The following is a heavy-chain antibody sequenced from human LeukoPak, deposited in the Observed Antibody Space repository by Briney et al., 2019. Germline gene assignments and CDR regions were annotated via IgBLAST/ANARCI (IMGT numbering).Heavy chain of an antibody. CDR1: GFTITTNY. CDR3: ARDQYYSNYGWFDP. D-gene: IGHD4-11*01. J-gene: IGHJ5*02. V-gene: IGHV3-53*01. Sequence: GGSLRLSCAASGFTITTNYMSWVRQAPGRGLEWVAVIYGDDETNYSDSVKGRFTISRDNSKNTFYLQMNSLRAEDTAVYYCARDQYYSNYGWFDPWGQGTLVTVSS. CDR2: IYGDDET.